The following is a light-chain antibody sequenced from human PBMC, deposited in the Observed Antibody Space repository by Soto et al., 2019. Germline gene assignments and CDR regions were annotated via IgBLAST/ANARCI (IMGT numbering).Light chain of an antibody. CDR3: QQYISSPLT. CDR1: RIINSNY. Sequence: EIAMTQSPGTLSLSPGEGATLSCRASRIINSNYLAWYQQKPGQAPSLLTYGASRRATDVPDRFSASGSGTDFALTISRLEPEDVAVYYCQQYISSPLTFGGGTKVDIK. V-gene: IGKV3-20*01. CDR2: GAS. J-gene: IGKJ4*01.